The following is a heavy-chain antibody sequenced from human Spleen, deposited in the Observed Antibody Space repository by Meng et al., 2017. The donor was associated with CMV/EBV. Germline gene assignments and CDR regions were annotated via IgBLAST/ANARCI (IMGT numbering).Heavy chain of an antibody. Sequence: ASVKVSCKASGYTFTSYYMHWVRQAPGQGLEWMGWISAYNGNTNYAQKLQGRVTMTTDTSTSTAYMELSSLRSEDTAVYYCATGRRGGYYYYGMDVWGQGTTVTVSS. CDR3: ATGRRGGYYYYGMDV. CDR1: GYTFTSYY. CDR2: ISAYNGNT. J-gene: IGHJ6*02. V-gene: IGHV1-18*04.